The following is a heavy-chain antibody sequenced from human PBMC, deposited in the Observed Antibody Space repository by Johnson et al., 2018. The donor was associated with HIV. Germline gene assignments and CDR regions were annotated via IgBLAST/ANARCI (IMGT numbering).Heavy chain of an antibody. D-gene: IGHD2/OR15-2a*01. Sequence: MQLVESGGGLAQPGGSLKVSCAASGFNFTNYWMSWVRQAPGKGLECVANIKQDGNKRYYVGSVRGRFTISRDNAENLLTLQMNSLRAEDTAVYYCARPYSESIYAAFSLWGQGTMVTVSS. CDR3: ARPYSESIYAAFSL. J-gene: IGHJ3*01. CDR1: GFNFTNYW. V-gene: IGHV3-7*01. CDR2: IKQDGNKR.